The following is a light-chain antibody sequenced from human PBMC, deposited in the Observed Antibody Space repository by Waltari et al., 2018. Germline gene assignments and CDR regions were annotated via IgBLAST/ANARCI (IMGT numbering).Light chain of an antibody. J-gene: IGLJ2*01. Sequence: QSALTQPASVSGSPGQSITISCTGASSDIDFYNHVCWYQQHPGKAPKLIIYDVANRPSGVSTRFSGSKSGTTASLTISGLRAEDEAEYYCTLKRGSNTVVFGGGTKLTVL. CDR1: SSDIDFYNH. CDR3: TLKRGSNTVV. CDR2: DVA. V-gene: IGLV2-14*01.